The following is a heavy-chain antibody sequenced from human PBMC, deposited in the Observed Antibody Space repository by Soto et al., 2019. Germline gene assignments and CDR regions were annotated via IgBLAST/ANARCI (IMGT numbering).Heavy chain of an antibody. CDR1: GFTFRAYD. Sequence: HLQESGGGLVQPGESLRLSCVASGFTFRAYDMYWVRQSPGRGLEWVAMISFDGTKIHYADSVKGRFAISRDNGKNRLDLQMNSVRAEDTALYRCVRDILRIPYGSGRFDPWGLGTLVTVSS. CDR3: VRDILRIPYGSGRFDP. D-gene: IGHD3-10*01. CDR2: ISFDGTKI. J-gene: IGHJ5*02. V-gene: IGHV3-33*05.